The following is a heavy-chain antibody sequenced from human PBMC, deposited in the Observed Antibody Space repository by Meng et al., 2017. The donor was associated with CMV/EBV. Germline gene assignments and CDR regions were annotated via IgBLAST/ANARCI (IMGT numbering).Heavy chain of an antibody. V-gene: IGHV1-69*05. D-gene: IGHD5-24*01. Sequence: SVKVSCKASGGTFSSYAISWVRQAPGQGLEWMGGIIPIFGTANYAQKFQGRVTITTDESTSTAYMELSSLRSEDTAVYYCARVEVATSIRDHYGMDVWGQGTTVTVSS. CDR2: IIPIFGTA. CDR3: ARVEVATSIRDHYGMDV. CDR1: GGTFSSYA. J-gene: IGHJ6*02.